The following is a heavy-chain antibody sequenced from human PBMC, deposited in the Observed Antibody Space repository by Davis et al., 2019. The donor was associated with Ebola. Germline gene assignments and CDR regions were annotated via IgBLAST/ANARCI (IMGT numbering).Heavy chain of an antibody. CDR2: VIDSGNS. Sequence: SETLSLTCTVSGGSISSAGYYWSWVRQSPGKGLEWIGEVIDSGNSNYNPSLKGRVSVSVDTSKNQFSLRLTSVTAADTAVYYCARTTRGSGWFLDYWGQGTLVTVSS. D-gene: IGHD6-19*01. CDR1: GGSISSAGYY. V-gene: IGHV4-39*07. CDR3: ARTTRGSGWFLDY. J-gene: IGHJ4*02.